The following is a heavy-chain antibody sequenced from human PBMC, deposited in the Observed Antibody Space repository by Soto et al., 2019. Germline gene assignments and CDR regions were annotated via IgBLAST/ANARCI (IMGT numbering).Heavy chain of an antibody. J-gene: IGHJ4*02. D-gene: IGHD3-10*01. V-gene: IGHV3-33*01. Sequence: QVQLVESGGGVVQPGRSLRLSCAASGFTFSSYGMHWVRQAPGKGLEWVAVIWYDGSNKYYADSAKGRFTISRDNSKNTLDLQMNSLRAEDTAVYYCARGGTTMVRGVITTDYWGQGTLVTVSS. CDR2: IWYDGSNK. CDR3: ARGGTTMVRGVITTDY. CDR1: GFTFSSYG.